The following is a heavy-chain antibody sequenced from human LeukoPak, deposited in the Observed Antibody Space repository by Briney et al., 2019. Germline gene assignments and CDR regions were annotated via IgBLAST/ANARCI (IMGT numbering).Heavy chain of an antibody. CDR1: GGSISSGSYY. D-gene: IGHD3-22*01. CDR3: ARGDDSSGYYYSYYYMDV. CDR2: IYTSGST. V-gene: IGHV4-61*02. Sequence: PSETLSLTCTVSGGSISSGSYYWSWIRQPAGKGLEWIGRIYTSGSTNYNPSLKSRVTISVDTSKNQFSLKLSSVTAADTAVYYCARGDDSSGYYYSYYYMDVWGKGTTVTISS. J-gene: IGHJ6*03.